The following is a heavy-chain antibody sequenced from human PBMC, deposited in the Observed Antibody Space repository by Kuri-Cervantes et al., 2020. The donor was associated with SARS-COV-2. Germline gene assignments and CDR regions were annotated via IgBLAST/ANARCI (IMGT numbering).Heavy chain of an antibody. Sequence: SGPTLVKPTQTLTLTCTFSGFSLSTSGVGVGWIRQPPGKALEWLAIIYWDDDKRYSPSLKSRLTITKDTSKNQVVLTMTNMDPVDTATYYCAHSPPTVLRFLEWFRHNWFDPWGQGTLVTVSS. CDR3: AHSPPTVLRFLEWFRHNWFDP. CDR1: GFSLSTSGVG. V-gene: IGHV2-5*02. D-gene: IGHD3-3*01. J-gene: IGHJ5*02. CDR2: IYWDDDK.